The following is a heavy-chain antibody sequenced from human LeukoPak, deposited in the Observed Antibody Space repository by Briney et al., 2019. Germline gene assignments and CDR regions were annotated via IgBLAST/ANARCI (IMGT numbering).Heavy chain of an antibody. V-gene: IGHV3-48*01. Sequence: GGSLRLSCVASGFTCSDYSMNWVRQAPGKGLEWVSYISSSGFTLNYADSVKGRFTISRDNAKNSLYLQMNSLRAEDTAVYYCARGVPKTSYYYYYMDVWGKGTTVTVSS. CDR2: ISSSGFTL. CDR3: ARGVPKTSYYYYYMDV. J-gene: IGHJ6*03. D-gene: IGHD4-11*01. CDR1: GFTCSDYS.